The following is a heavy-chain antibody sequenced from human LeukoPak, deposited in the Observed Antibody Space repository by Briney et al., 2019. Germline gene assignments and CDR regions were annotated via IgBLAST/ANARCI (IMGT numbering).Heavy chain of an antibody. D-gene: IGHD6-6*01. J-gene: IGHJ6*03. CDR2: ISYDGSNK. Sequence: GGSLRLSCAASGFTFSSYAMHWVRQAPGKGLEWVAVISYDGSNKYYADSVKGRFTISRDNSKNTLYLQMNSLRAEDTAVYYCARARPIAARSSSYYMDVWGKGTTVTVSS. CDR1: GFTFSSYA. V-gene: IGHV3-30*01. CDR3: ARARPIAARSSSYYMDV.